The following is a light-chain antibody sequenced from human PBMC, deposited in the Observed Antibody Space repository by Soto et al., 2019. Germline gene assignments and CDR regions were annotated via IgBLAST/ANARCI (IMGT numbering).Light chain of an antibody. CDR1: QGISSY. Sequence: AIRMTQSPSSFSASTGDRVTITCRASQGISSYLAWYQQKPGKAPKLLIYAASTLQSGVPSRFSGSGSGTDFTLTISCLQSEDFATYYCQQYYSYPMYTFGQGTKLRSN. CDR2: AAS. J-gene: IGKJ2*01. V-gene: IGKV1-8*01. CDR3: QQYYSYPMYT.